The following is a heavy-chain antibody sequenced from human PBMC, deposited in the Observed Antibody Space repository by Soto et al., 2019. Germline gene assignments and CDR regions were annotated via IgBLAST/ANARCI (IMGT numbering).Heavy chain of an antibody. D-gene: IGHD6-13*01. CDR2: ISGSGGST. CDR3: AKDRDSSSWYHAFDI. J-gene: IGHJ3*02. V-gene: IGHV3-23*01. CDR1: GVTFSSYA. Sequence: PGGSLRLSCAASGVTFSSYAMSWVRQAPGKGLEWVSAISGSGGSTYYADSVKGRFTISRDNSKNTLYLQMNSLRAEDTAVYYCAKDRDSSSWYHAFDIWGQGTMVTVSS.